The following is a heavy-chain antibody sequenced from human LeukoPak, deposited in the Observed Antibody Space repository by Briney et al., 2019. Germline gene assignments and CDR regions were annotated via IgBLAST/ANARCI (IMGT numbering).Heavy chain of an antibody. Sequence: GGSLRLSCAASGFTVSSYAMSWVRQAPGKGLEWVSAISGSGVDTYYADSVKGRFTVSRDTSENTLYLQMNSLRDEETAVYYCVKETSYYYVSSGEGNAFDIWGQGTMVTVSS. CDR3: VKETSYYYVSSGEGNAFDI. CDR1: GFTVSSYA. CDR2: ISGSGVDT. J-gene: IGHJ3*02. D-gene: IGHD3-22*01. V-gene: IGHV3-23*01.